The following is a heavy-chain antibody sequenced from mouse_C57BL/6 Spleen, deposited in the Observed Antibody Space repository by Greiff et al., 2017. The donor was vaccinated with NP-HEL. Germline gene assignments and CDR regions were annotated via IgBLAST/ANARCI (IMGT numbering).Heavy chain of an antibody. Sequence: VQLQQPGAELVKPGASVKLSCKASGYTFTSYWMHWVKQRPGQGLEWIGMIHPNSGSTNYNEKFKSKATLTVDKSSSTAYMQLSSLTSEDSAVYYCARSYYDYPHYYAMDYWGQGTSVTVSS. J-gene: IGHJ4*01. CDR3: ARSYYDYPHYYAMDY. V-gene: IGHV1-64*01. D-gene: IGHD2-4*01. CDR2: IHPNSGST. CDR1: GYTFTSYW.